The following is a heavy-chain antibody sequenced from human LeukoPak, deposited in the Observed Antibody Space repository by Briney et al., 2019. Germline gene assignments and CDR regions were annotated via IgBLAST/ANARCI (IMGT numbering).Heavy chain of an antibody. D-gene: IGHD3-22*01. CDR1: GFTFDDYA. J-gene: IGHJ1*01. Sequence: GGSLRLSCAASGFTFDDYAMHWVRQAPGKGLEWVSGISWNSGSIGYADSVKGRFTISRDNAKNSLYLQMNSLRPEDTAMYYCAKRDYYDSSGFSPLFQHWGPGTLVTVSS. V-gene: IGHV3-9*01. CDR3: AKRDYYDSSGFSPLFQH. CDR2: ISWNSGSI.